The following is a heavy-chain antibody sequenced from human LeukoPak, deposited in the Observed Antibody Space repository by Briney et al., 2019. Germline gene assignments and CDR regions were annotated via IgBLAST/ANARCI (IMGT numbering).Heavy chain of an antibody. CDR2: INPNSGGT. CDR1: GYTFTGYY. V-gene: IGHV1-2*02. CDR3: ASWSSDYYGSGTPGYYYYYMDV. D-gene: IGHD3-10*01. J-gene: IGHJ6*03. Sequence: ASVKVSCKASGYTFTGYYMHWVRQAPGQGLEWMGWINPNSGGTNYAQKFQGRVTMTRDTSISTAYMELSRLRSDDTAVYYCASWSSDYYGSGTPGYYYYYMDVWGKGTTVTVSS.